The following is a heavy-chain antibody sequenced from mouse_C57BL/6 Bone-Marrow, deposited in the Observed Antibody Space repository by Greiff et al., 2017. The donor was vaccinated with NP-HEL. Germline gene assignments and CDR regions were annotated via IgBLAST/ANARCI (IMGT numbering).Heavy chain of an antibody. D-gene: IGHD2-2*01. V-gene: IGHV1-83*01. CDR2: YPGSGNTY. Sequence: VQLQQSGPELVKPGASVKMSCKASGYTFTDYYMHWVKQKPGKGLEWIGEIYPGSGNTYYNEKFKGKATLTADTSSSTAYMQLSSLTSEDSAVYFCDGYCFDYWGQGTTLTVSS. J-gene: IGHJ2*01. CDR1: YTFTDYYM. CDR3: GYCFDY.